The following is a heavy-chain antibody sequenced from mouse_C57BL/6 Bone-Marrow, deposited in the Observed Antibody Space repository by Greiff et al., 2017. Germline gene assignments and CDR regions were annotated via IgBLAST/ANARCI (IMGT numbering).Heavy chain of an antibody. CDR2: ISNGGGST. J-gene: IGHJ3*01. CDR1: GFTFSDYY. CDR3: ARQGPAY. Sequence: EVHLVESGGGLVQPGGSLKLSCAASGFTFSDYYMYWVRQTPEKRLEWVAYISNGGGSTYYPDTVKGRFTISRDNAKNTLYLQMSRLKSEDTAMYYCARQGPAYWGQGTLVTVSA. V-gene: IGHV5-12*01.